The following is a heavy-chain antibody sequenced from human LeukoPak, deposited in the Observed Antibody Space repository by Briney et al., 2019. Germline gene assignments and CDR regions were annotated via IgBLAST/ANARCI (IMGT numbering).Heavy chain of an antibody. V-gene: IGHV4-39*01. J-gene: IGHJ4*02. D-gene: IGHD3-10*01. CDR1: GGSISSSSYY. Sequence: SETLSLTCTVSGGSISSSSYYWGWIRQPPGKGLEWIGSIYYSGNTYYNASLKSRVTISVDTSKNQFSLKLSSVTAADTAVYYCARRGSGSYRGGKKFDYWGQGTLVTVSS. CDR3: ARRGSGSYRGGKKFDY. CDR2: IYYSGNT.